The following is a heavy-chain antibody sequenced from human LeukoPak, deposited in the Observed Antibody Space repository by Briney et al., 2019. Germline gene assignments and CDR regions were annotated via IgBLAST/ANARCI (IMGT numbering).Heavy chain of an antibody. V-gene: IGHV3-33*01. J-gene: IGHJ4*02. CDR2: IWYDGSNK. CDR3: ARAGYGDPHFDF. Sequence: GESLRLSCAASGFTVSNYGMHWVRQAPGKGLEWVAAIWYDGSNKYYGDSVKGRFTISRDNSKNTLYLQMNSLRAEDTAAYYCARAGYGDPHFDFWGQGTLVTVSS. CDR1: GFTVSNYG. D-gene: IGHD4-17*01.